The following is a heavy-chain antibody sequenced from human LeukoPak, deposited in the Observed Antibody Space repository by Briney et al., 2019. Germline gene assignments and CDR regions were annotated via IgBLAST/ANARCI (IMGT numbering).Heavy chain of an antibody. D-gene: IGHD2-15*01. V-gene: IGHV3-21*01. CDR2: ISSSSSYI. Sequence: PGGSLRLSCAASGFTFSSYSMNWVRQAPGKGLEWVSSISSSSSYIYYADSVKGRFTISRDNAKNSLYLQMNSLRAEDTAVYYCARVMVVGSPYSNYPDYWGQGTLVTVSS. CDR1: GFTFSSYS. J-gene: IGHJ4*02. CDR3: ARVMVVGSPYSNYPDY.